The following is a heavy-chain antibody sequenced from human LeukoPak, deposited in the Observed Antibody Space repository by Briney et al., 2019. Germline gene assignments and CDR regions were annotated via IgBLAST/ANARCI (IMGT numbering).Heavy chain of an antibody. Sequence: SETLSLTCAVYGGSFSGYYWSWIRQPPGKGLEWIGEIDHSGSTNYNPSLKSRVTISVDTSKNQFSLKLSSVTAADAAVYYCARTTGNFDYWGQGTLVTVSS. CDR3: ARTTGNFDY. D-gene: IGHD1-1*01. J-gene: IGHJ4*02. CDR2: IDHSGST. CDR1: GGSFSGYY. V-gene: IGHV4-34*01.